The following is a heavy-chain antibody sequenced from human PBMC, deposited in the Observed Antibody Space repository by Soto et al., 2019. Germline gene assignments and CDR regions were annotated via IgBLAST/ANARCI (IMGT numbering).Heavy chain of an antibody. CDR1: GGSISSYY. D-gene: IGHD6-13*01. CDR2: IYYSGST. V-gene: IGHV4-59*08. CDR3: ARHLGYSIAAAGRNWFDP. Sequence: SETLSLTCTVSGGSISSYYWSWIRQPPGKGLEWIGYIYYSGSTNYNPSLKSRVTISVDTSKNQFSLKLSSVTAADTAVYYCARHLGYSIAAAGRNWFDPWGQGTPVTVSS. J-gene: IGHJ5*02.